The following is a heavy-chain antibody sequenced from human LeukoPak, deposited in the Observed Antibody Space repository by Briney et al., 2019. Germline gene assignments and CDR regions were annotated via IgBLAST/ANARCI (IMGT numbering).Heavy chain of an antibody. CDR2: IRYDGSNK. J-gene: IGHJ4*02. V-gene: IGHV3-30*02. CDR1: GFTLSSYA. Sequence: GGSLRLSCAASGFTLSSYAMHWVRQAPGKGLEWVAFIRYDGSNKYYAASVKGRFTISRDNSKNTLYLQMNSVRAEDTAVYYCAKDTFPRGVRGVIPYWGQGTLVTVSS. CDR3: AKDTFPRGVRGVIPY. D-gene: IGHD3-10*01.